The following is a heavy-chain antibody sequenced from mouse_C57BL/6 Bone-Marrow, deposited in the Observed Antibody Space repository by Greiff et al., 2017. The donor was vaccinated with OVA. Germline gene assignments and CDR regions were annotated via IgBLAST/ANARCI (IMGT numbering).Heavy chain of an antibody. CDR3: ARTGSYYFDY. J-gene: IGHJ2*01. CDR1: GYTFTSYW. CDR2: IYPSDSET. V-gene: IGHV1-61*01. Sequence: QVQLQQSGAELVRPGSSVKLSCKASGYTFTSYWMDWVKQRPGQGLEWIGNIYPSDSETHYNQKFKDKATLTVDKSSSTAYMQLSSLTSEDSAVYYCARTGSYYFDYWGQGTTLTVSS.